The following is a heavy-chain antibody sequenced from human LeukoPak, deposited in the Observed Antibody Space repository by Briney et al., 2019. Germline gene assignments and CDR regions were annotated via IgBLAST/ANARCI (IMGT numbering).Heavy chain of an antibody. CDR2: IWYDGSNK. CDR3: AKDALGYCSSTSCSYFDY. J-gene: IGHJ4*02. D-gene: IGHD2-2*01. CDR1: GFTFSSYG. V-gene: IGHV3-33*06. Sequence: PGRSLRLSCAASGFTFSSYGMHWVRQAPGKGLEWVAVIWYDGSNKYYADSVKGRFTISRDNFKNTLYLQMNSLRAEDTAVYYCAKDALGYCSSTSCSYFDYWGQGTLVTVSS.